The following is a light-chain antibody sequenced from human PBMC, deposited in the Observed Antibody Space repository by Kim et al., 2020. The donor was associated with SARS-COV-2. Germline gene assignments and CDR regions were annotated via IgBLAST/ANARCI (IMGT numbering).Light chain of an antibody. V-gene: IGLV6-57*03. CDR3: QSYDSSNVV. J-gene: IGLJ2*01. Sequence: GQTVTISCTRSSGSIGSNYVQWYQQRPGRAPTTVIFEDDQRPSGVPDRFSGSIDSSSNSASLTISGLKTEDEADYYCQSYDSSNVVFGGGTQLTVL. CDR2: EDD. CDR1: SGSIGSNY.